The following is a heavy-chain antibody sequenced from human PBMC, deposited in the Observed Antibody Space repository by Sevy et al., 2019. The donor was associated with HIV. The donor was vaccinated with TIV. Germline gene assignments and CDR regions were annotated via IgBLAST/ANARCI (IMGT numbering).Heavy chain of an antibody. V-gene: IGHV3-15*01. CDR1: GFTFSNAW. J-gene: IGHJ4*02. CDR3: ATAPGTGY. D-gene: IGHD3-10*01. Sequence: GGSLRLSCAASGFTFSNAWMSWVRQAPGKGLEWVGRIKSNSDGGTTDYAAPVEGRFTMSRDDSENRVYLQINNLKADDTAVYYCATAPGTGYWGQGTLVTVSS. CDR2: IKSNSDGGTT.